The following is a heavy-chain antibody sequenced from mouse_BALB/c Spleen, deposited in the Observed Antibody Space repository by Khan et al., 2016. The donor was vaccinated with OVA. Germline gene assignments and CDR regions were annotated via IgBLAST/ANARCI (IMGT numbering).Heavy chain of an antibody. J-gene: IGHJ4*01. V-gene: IGHV9-3-1*01. Sequence: LVESGPELKKPGETVKISCKASGYTFTNYGLNWVKQAPGKGLQWMGWINTNTGEPTYAVDFKGRFAFSLETSASTAYLQINNPKNEDTATYFCARPPYFSYVMVYWGQGTSVTVSS. CDR2: INTNTGEP. CDR3: ARPPYFSYVMVY. CDR1: GYTFTNYG. D-gene: IGHD2-10*01.